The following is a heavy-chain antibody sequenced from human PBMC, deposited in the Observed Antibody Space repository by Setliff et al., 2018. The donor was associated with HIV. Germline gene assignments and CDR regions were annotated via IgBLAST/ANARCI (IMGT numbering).Heavy chain of an antibody. CDR1: GGSFSDFY. Sequence: SETLSLTCAVFGGSFSDFYWSWIRQPPGKGLEWIGEISYSGSTVYNPSLKSRVTMSVDASKNLVSLNLNSVTAADTAIYYCARGVARQVVIDRWFDPWGQGTPVTVAS. CDR2: ISYSGST. CDR3: ARGVARQVVIDRWFDP. J-gene: IGHJ5*02. V-gene: IGHV4-34*01. D-gene: IGHD2-21*01.